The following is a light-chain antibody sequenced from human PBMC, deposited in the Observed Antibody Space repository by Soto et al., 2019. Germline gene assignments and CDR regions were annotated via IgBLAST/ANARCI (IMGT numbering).Light chain of an antibody. CDR3: QQSYSSPQT. J-gene: IGKJ1*01. CDR2: AAS. V-gene: IGKV1-39*01. Sequence: DIQMTQSPSSLSASVGDRVTITCRASQSIGTYLIWYQQKLGKAPNLLIYAASSLQSGVPSRFSGSGTGTDFTLTISSLQPEDFATYYCQQSYSSPQTFGQGTKVEI. CDR1: QSIGTY.